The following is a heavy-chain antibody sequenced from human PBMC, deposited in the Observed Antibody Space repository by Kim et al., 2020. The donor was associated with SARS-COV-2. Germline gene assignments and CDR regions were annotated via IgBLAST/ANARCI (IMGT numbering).Heavy chain of an antibody. CDR2: VNHSVST. V-gene: IGHV4-34*01. CDR1: GGSFSGYY. J-gene: IGHJ4*02. D-gene: IGHD3-22*01. CDR3: ARGLSLGHDYDSSGRGYYFDY. Sequence: SETLSLTCAVYGGSFSGYYWSWIRQSPGKGLEWIGEVNHSVSTNYNPSLKSRVTMSVDTSKNQFSLMLSSVTAAVTAVYYCARGLSLGHDYDSSGRGYYFDYWGQGTLVTVSS.